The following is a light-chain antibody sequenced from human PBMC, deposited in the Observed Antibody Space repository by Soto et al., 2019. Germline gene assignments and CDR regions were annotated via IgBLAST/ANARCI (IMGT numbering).Light chain of an antibody. Sequence: QSVLTQPPSVSGAPGQRVTISCTGSSSNIGAGYDVHWYQQLPGTAPKLLIDGNSNRPSVVPDRFSGSKSGTSASLAITGLKGEDEADYYCQSYDSSLSVVFGGGTKVTVL. V-gene: IGLV1-40*01. CDR2: GNS. CDR1: SSNIGAGYD. J-gene: IGLJ2*01. CDR3: QSYDSSLSVV.